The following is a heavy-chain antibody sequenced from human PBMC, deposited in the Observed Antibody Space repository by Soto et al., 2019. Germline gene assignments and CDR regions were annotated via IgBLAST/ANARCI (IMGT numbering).Heavy chain of an antibody. V-gene: IGHV4-61*01. Sequence: SETLSLTCTVSGGSVSSGSYYWSWIRQPPGKGLEWIGYIYYSGSTNYNPSLKSRVTISVDTSKNQFSLKLSSVTAADTAVYYCAKDLSLGYWGQGTLVTFS. CDR2: IYYSGST. CDR1: GGSVSSGSYY. J-gene: IGHJ4*02. D-gene: IGHD3-16*02. CDR3: AKDLSLGY.